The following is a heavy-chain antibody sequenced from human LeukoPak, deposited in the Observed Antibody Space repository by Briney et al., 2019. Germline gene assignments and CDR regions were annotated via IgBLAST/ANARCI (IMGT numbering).Heavy chain of an antibody. D-gene: IGHD5-18*01. CDR3: TGEVDTAMVPVY. V-gene: IGHV3-73*01. Sequence: PGGSLRLSCAASGFTFSNAWMSWVRQAPGKGLEWVGRIRSKVNTYATAYAASVKGRFTISRDDSKSTAYLQLNSLKTEDTAVYYCTGEVDTAMVPVYWGQGTPVTVSS. CDR1: GFTFSNAW. CDR2: IRSKVNTYAT. J-gene: IGHJ4*02.